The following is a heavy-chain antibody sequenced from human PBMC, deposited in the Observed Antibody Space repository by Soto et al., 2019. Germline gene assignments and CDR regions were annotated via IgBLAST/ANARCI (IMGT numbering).Heavy chain of an antibody. CDR1: GGSISSYY. CDR2: IYTSGST. V-gene: IGHV4-4*07. D-gene: IGHD1-1*01. CDR3: ARGRRPTRTGSYNGFDP. J-gene: IGHJ5*02. Sequence: QVQLQESGPGLVKPSETLSLTCTVSGGSISSYYWSWIRQPAGKGLEWIGRIYTSGSTNYNPSLKSRVTMSVDTSKNQFSLKLSSVTAADTAVYYCARGRRPTRTGSYNGFDPWGQGTLVTVSS.